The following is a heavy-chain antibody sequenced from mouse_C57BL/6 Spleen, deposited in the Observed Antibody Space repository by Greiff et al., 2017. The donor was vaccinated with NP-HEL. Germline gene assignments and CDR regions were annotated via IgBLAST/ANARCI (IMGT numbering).Heavy chain of an antibody. CDR1: GYTFTDYN. D-gene: IGHD4-1*01. V-gene: IGHV1-22*01. CDR2: INPNNGGT. J-gene: IGHJ4*01. CDR3: ARSGNWGVLMDY. Sequence: EVQLQESGPELVKPGASVKMSCKASGYTFTDYNMHWVKQSHGKSLEWIGYINPNNGGTSYNQKFKGKATLTVNKSSSTAYMELRSLTSEDSAVYYCARSGNWGVLMDYWGQGTSVTVSS.